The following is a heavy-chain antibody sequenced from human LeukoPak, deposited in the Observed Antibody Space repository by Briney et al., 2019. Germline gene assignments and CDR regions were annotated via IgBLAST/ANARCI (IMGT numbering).Heavy chain of an antibody. CDR2: IYYSGST. CDR1: GGSISSSSYY. D-gene: IGHD2-2*01. V-gene: IGHV4-39*01. J-gene: IGHJ5*02. CDR3: ARHEAYAGDIVVVPAAPNWFDP. Sequence: KPSETLSLTCTVSGGSISSSSYYWGWIRQPPGKGLEWIGSIYYSGSTYYNPSLKSRVTISVDTSKNQFSLKLSSVTAADTAVYYCARHEAYAGDIVVVPAAPNWFDPWGQGTLVTVSS.